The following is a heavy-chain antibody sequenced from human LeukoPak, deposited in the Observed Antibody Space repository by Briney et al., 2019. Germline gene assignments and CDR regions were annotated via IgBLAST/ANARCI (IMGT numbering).Heavy chain of an antibody. CDR2: ISGSGGST. Sequence: GGSLRLSCAASGFTFSRFGMHWVRQAPGKGLEWVSAISGSGGSTYYADSVKGRFTISRDNSKNTLYLQMNSLRAEDTAVYYCAKPHTGWEPSPFDYWGQGTLVTVSS. CDR1: GFTFSRFG. CDR3: AKPHTGWEPSPFDY. D-gene: IGHD1-26*01. J-gene: IGHJ4*02. V-gene: IGHV3-23*01.